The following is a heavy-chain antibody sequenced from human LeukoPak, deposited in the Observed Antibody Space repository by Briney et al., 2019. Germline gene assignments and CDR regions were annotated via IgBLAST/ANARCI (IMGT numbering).Heavy chain of an antibody. CDR3: AKGYFDWLHDAFDI. Sequence: PGGSLRLSCAASGFTVSSNYMSWVRQAPGKGLEWVSVIYSGGSTYYADSVKGRFTISRDNSKNTLYLQMNSLRAEDTAVYYCAKGYFDWLHDAFDIWGQGTMVTVSS. CDR1: GFTVSSNY. D-gene: IGHD3-9*01. V-gene: IGHV3-53*01. J-gene: IGHJ3*02. CDR2: IYSGGST.